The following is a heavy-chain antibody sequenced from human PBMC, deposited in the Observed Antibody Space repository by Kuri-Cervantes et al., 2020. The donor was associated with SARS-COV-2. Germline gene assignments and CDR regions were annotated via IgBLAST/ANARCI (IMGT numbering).Heavy chain of an antibody. CDR2: ISAYNGNT. CDR1: GYTFTSYG. D-gene: IGHD3-22*01. V-gene: IGHV1-18*01. J-gene: IGHJ4*02. Sequence: ASVKVSCKASGYTFTSYGISWVRQAPGQGLEWMGWISAYNGNTNYAQKLQGRVTMTTDTSTSTAYMELRSLRSDDTAVYYCARVSGYDSSGYNDYWGQGTLVTVSS. CDR3: ARVSGYDSSGYNDY.